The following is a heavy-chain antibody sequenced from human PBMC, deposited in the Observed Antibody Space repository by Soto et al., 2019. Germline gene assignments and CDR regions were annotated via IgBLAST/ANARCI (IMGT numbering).Heavy chain of an antibody. CDR2: TSYDGGKM. Sequence: QVQLVESGGGVVQPGGSLRLSCAAPGFTFQNYSMHWVRQAPGKGLEWVAVTSYDGGKMFYADSVQGRFTISRDNSKYTLDLQMNSLRPGDTAVYYCARVESSGTSKYFIDYWGQGTLVTVSS. V-gene: IGHV3-30*03. D-gene: IGHD3-10*01. CDR1: GFTFQNYS. CDR3: ARVESSGTSKYFIDY. J-gene: IGHJ4*02.